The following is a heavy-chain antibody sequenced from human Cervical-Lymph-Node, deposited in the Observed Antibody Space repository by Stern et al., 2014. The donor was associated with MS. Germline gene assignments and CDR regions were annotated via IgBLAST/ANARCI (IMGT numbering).Heavy chain of an antibody. CDR1: GFTFSNHA. CDR3: ARSVVQVMWMYNALDV. CDR2: ISGDGGQSP. V-gene: IGHV3-23*04. Sequence: EVQLVESGGGLVQPGESLTLSCAASGFTFSNHAMAWVRQAPGKGLEWVSTISGDGGQSPYYAESVKGRFTISRNDSNSTLYLHVKSLRAEDTAAYFCARSVVQVMWMYNALDVWGQGATVTVSS. J-gene: IGHJ6*02. D-gene: IGHD3-16*01.